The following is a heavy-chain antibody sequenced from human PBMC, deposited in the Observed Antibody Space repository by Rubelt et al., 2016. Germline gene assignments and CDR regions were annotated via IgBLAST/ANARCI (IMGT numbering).Heavy chain of an antibody. CDR2: MNPNSGNT. J-gene: IGHJ6*02. V-gene: IGHV1-8*01. D-gene: IGHD3-3*01. CDR3: ARLSITIFGVVVYYYGMDV. Sequence: QVQLVQSGAEVKKPGASVKVSCKASGYTFTSYDINWVRQATGQGLEWMGWMNPNSGNTGYAQKFQGRVTMTRNTSISTAYMELSSLGSEDTAVYYCARLSITIFGVVVYYYGMDVWGQGTTVPVSS. CDR1: GYTFTSYD.